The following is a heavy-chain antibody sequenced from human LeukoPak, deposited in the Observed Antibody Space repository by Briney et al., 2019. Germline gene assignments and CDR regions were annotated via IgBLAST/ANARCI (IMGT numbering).Heavy chain of an antibody. Sequence: GGSLRLSCAAPGFAFSSYWMHWVRQVPGKGLVWVSRINSDGSSTNYADFVKGRFTISRDNAKNTLYLQMNSLRAEDTAVYYCARDRPRWIDYWGQGTLVTVSS. V-gene: IGHV3-74*01. D-gene: IGHD3-16*02. CDR3: ARDRPRWIDY. CDR2: INSDGSST. CDR1: GFAFSSYW. J-gene: IGHJ4*02.